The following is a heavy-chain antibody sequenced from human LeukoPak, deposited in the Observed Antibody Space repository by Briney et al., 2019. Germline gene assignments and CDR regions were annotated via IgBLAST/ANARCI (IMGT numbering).Heavy chain of an antibody. D-gene: IGHD5-18*01. CDR1: GFTFDDYA. Sequence: PGGSLRLSCAASGFTFDDYAMHWVRQAPGKGLEWVSLISGDGSGTDYADSVKGRFTISRDNSKNSLYLQMNSLRPEDTALYYCAKGLDTSIFRWFDPWGQGTLVTVSS. CDR2: ISGDGSGT. CDR3: AKGLDTSIFRWFDP. V-gene: IGHV3-43*02. J-gene: IGHJ5*02.